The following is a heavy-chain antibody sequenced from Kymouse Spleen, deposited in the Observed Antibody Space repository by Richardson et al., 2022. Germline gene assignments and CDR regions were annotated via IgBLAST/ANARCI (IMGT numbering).Heavy chain of an antibody. CDR2: INHSGST. V-gene: IGHV4-34*01. Sequence: QVQLQQWGAGLLKPSETLSLTCAVYGGSFSGYYWSWIRQPPGKGLEWIGEINHSGSTNYNPSLKSRVTISVDTSKNQFSLKLSSVTAADTAVYYCASIAAAGHFDYWGQGTLVTVSS. J-gene: IGHJ4*02. CDR1: GGSFSGYY. D-gene: IGHD6-13*01. CDR3: ASIAAAGHFDY.